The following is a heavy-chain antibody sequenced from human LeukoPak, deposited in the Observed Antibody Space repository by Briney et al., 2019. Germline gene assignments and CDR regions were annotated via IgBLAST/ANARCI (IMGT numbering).Heavy chain of an antibody. V-gene: IGHV3-74*01. J-gene: IGHJ4*02. CDR3: TRSPSLGGSYWGFDY. CDR2: LSPDGSSS. Sequence: GGSLRLSCAASGFTFSTYWMHWVRRAPGNGLVRVGRLSPDGSSSIYADPVKGRFTVSRDNARNTLYPQMNSLRADDTAVYYCTRSPSLGGSYWGFDYWSQGTLLTVSS. D-gene: IGHD1-26*01. CDR1: GFTFSTYW.